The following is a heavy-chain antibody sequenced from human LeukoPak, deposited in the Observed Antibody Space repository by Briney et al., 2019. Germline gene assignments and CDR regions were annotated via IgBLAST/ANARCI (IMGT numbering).Heavy chain of an antibody. Sequence: PSETLSLTCTVSGGSISNYYWSWIRQPPGKGLEWIGRIYTSGSTNYNPSLKSRVTISVDTSKNQFSLKLSSVTAADTAVYYCASMVRGVITGFAFDIWGQGTMVTVSS. V-gene: IGHV4-4*08. D-gene: IGHD3-10*01. CDR3: ASMVRGVITGFAFDI. J-gene: IGHJ3*02. CDR1: GGSISNYY. CDR2: IYTSGST.